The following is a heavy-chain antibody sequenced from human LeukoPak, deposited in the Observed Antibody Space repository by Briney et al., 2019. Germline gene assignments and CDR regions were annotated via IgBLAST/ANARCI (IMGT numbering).Heavy chain of an antibody. CDR2: IIPILGIA. CDR3: ARDEIRYYDSSGYYDGMDV. D-gene: IGHD3-22*01. Sequence: ASVKVSYKASGGTFSSYAISWVRQAPGQGLEWMGRIIPILGIANYAQKFQGRVTITADKSTSTAYMELSSLRSEDTAVYYCARDEIRYYDSSGYYDGMDVWGQGTTVTVSS. J-gene: IGHJ6*02. CDR1: GGTFSSYA. V-gene: IGHV1-69*04.